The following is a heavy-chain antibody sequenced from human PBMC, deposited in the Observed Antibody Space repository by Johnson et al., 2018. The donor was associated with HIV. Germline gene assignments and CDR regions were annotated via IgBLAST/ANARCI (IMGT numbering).Heavy chain of an antibody. CDR1: GFTFSSYA. Sequence: QVQLVESGGGVVQPGRSLRLSCAASGFTFSSYAMHWVRQAPGKGLEWVAVISYDGNNKYYADSVKGRFTISRDNSKNTLYLQMNSLRAEDTAVYYCARASRERGAFDIWGQGTMVTVSS. V-gene: IGHV3-30-3*01. J-gene: IGHJ3*02. CDR2: ISYDGNNK. D-gene: IGHD3-10*01. CDR3: ARASRERGAFDI.